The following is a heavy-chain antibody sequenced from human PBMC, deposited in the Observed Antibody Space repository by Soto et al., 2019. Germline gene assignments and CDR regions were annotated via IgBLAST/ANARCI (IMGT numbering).Heavy chain of an antibody. D-gene: IGHD4-4*01. J-gene: IGHJ6*03. CDR1: GFTFSSYA. CDR3: AKGPATVTPDYHYYMDV. Sequence: PGGSLRLSCAASGFTFSSYAMSWVRQAPGKGLEWVSAISGSGGSTYYADSVKGRFTISRDNSKNTLYLQMNSLRAEDTAVYYCAKGPATVTPDYHYYMDVWGKGTTVTVSS. V-gene: IGHV3-23*01. CDR2: ISGSGGST.